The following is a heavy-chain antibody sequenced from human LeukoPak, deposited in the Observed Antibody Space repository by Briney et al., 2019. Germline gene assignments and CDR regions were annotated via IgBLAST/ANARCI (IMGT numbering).Heavy chain of an antibody. Sequence: GGSLRLSCAAFGFTFSDYYMSWIRQAPGKGLEWVSYISSSGSTIYYADSVKGRFTISRDNAKNTLYLQMNSLRAEDTAVYYCAKVRGGAMAGILSPLSAFDPWGQGTLVTVSA. J-gene: IGHJ5*02. CDR1: GFTFSDYY. CDR2: ISSSGSTI. D-gene: IGHD6-19*01. CDR3: AKVRGGAMAGILSPLSAFDP. V-gene: IGHV3-11*04.